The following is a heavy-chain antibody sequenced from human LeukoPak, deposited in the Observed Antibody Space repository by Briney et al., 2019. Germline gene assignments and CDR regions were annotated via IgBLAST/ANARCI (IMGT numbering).Heavy chain of an antibody. CDR1: GGSISSYY. Sequence: SETLSLTCTVSGGSISSYYWSWIRQPPGKGLEWIGYIYYSGSTNYNPSLKSRVTISVDTSKNQFSLKLSSVTAADTAVYYCASTYCSGGSCYWALEHWGQGTLVTVSS. V-gene: IGHV4-59*08. J-gene: IGHJ1*01. D-gene: IGHD2-15*01. CDR2: IYYSGST. CDR3: ASTYCSGGSCYWALEH.